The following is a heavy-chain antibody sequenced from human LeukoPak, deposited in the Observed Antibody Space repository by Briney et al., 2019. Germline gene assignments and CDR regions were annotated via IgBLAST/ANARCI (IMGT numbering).Heavy chain of an antibody. V-gene: IGHV1-46*01. J-gene: IGHJ4*02. D-gene: IGHD3-10*01. CDR3: ARDYHGSGSLTTFDY. CDR1: GYTFTNFY. CDR2: INPRGGSA. Sequence: ASVKVSCKASGYTFTNFYMHWVRQVPGQGLEWMGIINPRGGSASSARKFQGRVTLTRDTSTSTVYMELSRLRSEDTALYYCARDYHGSGSLTTFDYWGQGTLVTVSS.